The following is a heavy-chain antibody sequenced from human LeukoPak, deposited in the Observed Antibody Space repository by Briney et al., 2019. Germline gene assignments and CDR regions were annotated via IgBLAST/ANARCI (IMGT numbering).Heavy chain of an antibody. J-gene: IGHJ5*02. CDR1: GGSFSGYY. CDR2: INHSGST. Sequence: SETLSLTCAVYGGSFSGYYWSWVRQPPGKGLEWVGEINHSGSTNYHPALTRRGTILVDKTKNQCSLKRKSVTDGDTRVYYCGRESYSNRPKNWFDPWGQETLLTDSS. V-gene: IGHV4-34*01. D-gene: IGHD4-4*01. CDR3: GRESYSNRPKNWFDP.